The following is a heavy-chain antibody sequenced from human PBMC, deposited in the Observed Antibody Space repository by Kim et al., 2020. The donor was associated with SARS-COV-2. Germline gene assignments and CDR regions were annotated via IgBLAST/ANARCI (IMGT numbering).Heavy chain of an antibody. D-gene: IGHD3-10*01. V-gene: IGHV4-39*01. J-gene: IGHJ5*02. CDR2: IYYGGNT. CDR1: GGSITGGNSY. CDR3: AGPDYYGAGSYDNSFDP. Sequence: SETLSLTCTVSGGSITGGNSYWGWIRHPPGKGRVWIGSIYYGGNTYYAPSLQSRVTISLDTSKNQFSLALRSVTAADTAVYYCAGPDYYGAGSYDNSFDP.